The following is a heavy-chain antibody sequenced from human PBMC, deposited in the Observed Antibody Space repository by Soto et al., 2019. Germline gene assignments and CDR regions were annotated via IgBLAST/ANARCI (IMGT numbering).Heavy chain of an antibody. CDR2: IYYSGST. CDR1: VGSISSYY. D-gene: IGHD6-13*01. J-gene: IGHJ5*02. Sequence: SETLSLTCTVSVGSISSYYCSWIRQPPGKGLEWIGYIYYSGSTNYNPSLKSRVTISVDTSKNQFSLKLSSVTAADTAVYYCARDQSSSWYWWFDPWGQGTLVTVSS. V-gene: IGHV4-59*01. CDR3: ARDQSSSWYWWFDP.